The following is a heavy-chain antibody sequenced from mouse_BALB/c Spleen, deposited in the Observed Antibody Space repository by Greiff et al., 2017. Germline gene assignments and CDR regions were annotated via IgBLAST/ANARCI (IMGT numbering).Heavy chain of an antibody. CDR1: GFTFSSYA. D-gene: IGHD2-4*01. CDR3: ARGLTMITPYYFDY. V-gene: IGHV5-6-5*01. CDR2: ISSGGST. J-gene: IGHJ2*01. Sequence: EVQLQESGGGLVKPGGSLKLSCAASGFTFSSYAMSWVRQTPEKRLEWVASISSGGSTYYPDSVKGRFTISRDNARNILYLQMSSLRSEDTAMYYCARGLTMITPYYFDYWGQGTTLTVSS.